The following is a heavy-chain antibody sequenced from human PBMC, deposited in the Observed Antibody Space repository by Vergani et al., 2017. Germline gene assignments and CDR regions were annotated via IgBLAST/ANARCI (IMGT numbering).Heavy chain of an antibody. J-gene: IGHJ5*02. D-gene: IGHD2-2*01. CDR1: GGSFSGYY. CDR3: ARAAKLRYCSSTSCYRGATLSQHSWFDP. Sequence: QVQLQQWGAGLLKPSETLSLTCAVYGGSFSGYYWSWFRQPPGKGLAWIGEINHSGSTNYNPSLKSRVTISVDTSKNQFSLKLSSVTAADTAVYSCARAAKLRYCSSTSCYRGATLSQHSWFDPWGQGTLVTVSS. V-gene: IGHV4-34*01. CDR2: INHSGST.